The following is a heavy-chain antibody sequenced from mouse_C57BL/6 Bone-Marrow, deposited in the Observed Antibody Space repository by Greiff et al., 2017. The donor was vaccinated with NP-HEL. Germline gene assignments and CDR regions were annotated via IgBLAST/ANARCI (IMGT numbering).Heavy chain of an antibody. Sequence: VQLQQSGPELVKPGASVKIPCKASGYTFTDYNMDWVKQSHGKSLEWIGDINPNNGGTIYNQKFKGKATLTVDKSSSTAYMELRSLTSEDTAVYYGARGGIYYYGSGIFDYWGQGTTLTVSS. J-gene: IGHJ2*01. D-gene: IGHD1-1*01. CDR2: INPNNGGT. CDR3: ARGGIYYYGSGIFDY. CDR1: GYTFTDYN. V-gene: IGHV1-18*01.